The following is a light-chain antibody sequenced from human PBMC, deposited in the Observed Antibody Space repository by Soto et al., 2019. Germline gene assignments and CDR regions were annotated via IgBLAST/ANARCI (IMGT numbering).Light chain of an antibody. CDR3: SSYAGDFNFDV. Sequence: QSVLTQPPSASGSPGQSVTISCAGTSSDIGLYNYVSWYQHHPGKAPKLIIYEVSKRPSGVPDRFSGSKSGNTASLTVSGLQAEDEADYYCSSYAGDFNFDVFGGGTKLTVL. CDR1: SSDIGLYNY. J-gene: IGLJ3*02. CDR2: EVS. V-gene: IGLV2-8*01.